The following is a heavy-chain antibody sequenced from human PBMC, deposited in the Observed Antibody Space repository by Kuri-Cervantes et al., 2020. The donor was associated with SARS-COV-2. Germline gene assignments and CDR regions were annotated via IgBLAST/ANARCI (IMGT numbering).Heavy chain of an antibody. CDR3: ARVRGGGSGSYYSPYYFDY. D-gene: IGHD3-10*01. CDR2: INHSGSN. V-gene: IGHV4-34*01. J-gene: IGHJ4*02. Sequence: SETLSLTCAVYGGSFSGYYWSWIRQPPGKGLEWIGEINHSGSNNYNPSLKSRVTISVDTSKHQFSLKLSSVTTADTAVYYCARVRGGGSGSYYSPYYFDYWGQGTLVTVSS. CDR1: GGSFSGYY.